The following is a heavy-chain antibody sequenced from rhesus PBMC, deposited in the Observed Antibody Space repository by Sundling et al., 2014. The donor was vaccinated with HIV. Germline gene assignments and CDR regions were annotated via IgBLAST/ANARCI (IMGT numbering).Heavy chain of an antibody. D-gene: IGHD3-9*01. CDR2: INPSNGNT. CDR3: ARVAKYEDDYGYYYGPFLY. V-gene: IGHV1-200*01. CDR1: GYTFTSYY. Sequence: QVQLVQSGAEVMKPGTSVKLSCKASGYTFTSYYINWVRQAPGQVLEWMGWINPSNGNTGYAQKFQGRVTMTRDTSTSTAYMELNRLRSEDTAVYFCARVAKYEDDYGYYYGPFLYWGQGVLVTVSS. J-gene: IGHJ4*01.